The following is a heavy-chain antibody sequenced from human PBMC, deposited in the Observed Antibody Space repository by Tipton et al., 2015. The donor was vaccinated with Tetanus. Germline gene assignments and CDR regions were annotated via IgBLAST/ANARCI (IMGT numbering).Heavy chain of an antibody. CDR1: GGSISSYY. Sequence: TLSLTCTVSGGSISSYYWSWIRQPAGKGLEWIGRIYTSGSTNYNPSLKSRVTMSVDTSKNQFSLKLSSVTAADTAVYYCARGPNTVTIPRGWYFDLWGRGTLVTVSS. CDR3: ARGPNTVTIPRGWYFDL. D-gene: IGHD4-17*01. J-gene: IGHJ2*01. V-gene: IGHV4-4*07. CDR2: IYTSGST.